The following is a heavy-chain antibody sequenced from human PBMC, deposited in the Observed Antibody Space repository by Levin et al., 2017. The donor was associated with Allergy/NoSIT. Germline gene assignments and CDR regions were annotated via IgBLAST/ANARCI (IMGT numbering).Heavy chain of an antibody. CDR3: ASRLAATTRGYY. CDR1: GFTFSSYS. D-gene: IGHD2-15*01. CDR2: ISSSSSYI. Sequence: LSLTCAASGFTFSSYSMNWVRQAPGKGLEWVSSISSSSSYIYYADSVKGRFTISRDNAKNSLYLQMNSLRAEDTAVYYCASRLAATTRGYYWGQGTLVTVSS. J-gene: IGHJ4*02. V-gene: IGHV3-21*01.